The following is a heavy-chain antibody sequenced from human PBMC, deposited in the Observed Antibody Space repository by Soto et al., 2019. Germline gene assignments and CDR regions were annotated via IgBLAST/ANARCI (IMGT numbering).Heavy chain of an antibody. V-gene: IGHV4-34*01. J-gene: IGHJ6*03. Sequence: QVQLQQWGAGLLKPSETLSLTCAVYGGSFSGYYWSWIRQPPGKGLEWLGEINHSGSTNYNPSLKSRVTIAVDTSKNQFSLKLSSVTAADTAVYYCARGKGRMVRGVLLYYYYYYMDVWGKGTTVTVSS. CDR2: INHSGST. D-gene: IGHD3-10*01. CDR1: GGSFSGYY. CDR3: ARGKGRMVRGVLLYYYYYYMDV.